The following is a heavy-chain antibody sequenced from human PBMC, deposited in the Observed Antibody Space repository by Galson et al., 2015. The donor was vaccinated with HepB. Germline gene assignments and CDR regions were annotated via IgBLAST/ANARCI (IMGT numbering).Heavy chain of an antibody. Sequence: SLRLSCAASGFTFSSYAMSWVRQAPGKGLEWVSAISSSGGSTYYADSVKGRFTISRDNSKNTLYLQMNSLRAEDTAVYYCAKAALRYFDWANDYWGQGTLVTVSS. CDR2: ISSSGGST. CDR1: GFTFSSYA. CDR3: AKAALRYFDWANDY. J-gene: IGHJ4*02. V-gene: IGHV3-23*01. D-gene: IGHD3-9*01.